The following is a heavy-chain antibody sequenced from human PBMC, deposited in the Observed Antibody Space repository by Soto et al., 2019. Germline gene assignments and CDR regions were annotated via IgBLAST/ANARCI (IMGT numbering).Heavy chain of an antibody. CDR3: ARGRSITMIVVVTANDYYFDY. D-gene: IGHD3-22*01. V-gene: IGHV4-39*01. CDR2: IYYSGST. J-gene: IGHJ4*02. Sequence: QLQLQESGPGLVKPSETLSLTCTVSGGSISSSSYYWGWIRQPPGKGLEWIGSIYYSGSTYYNPSLQSRVTIAVDTSQNQFSLKLSSVTAADTAVYYCARGRSITMIVVVTANDYYFDYWGQGTLVTVSS. CDR1: GGSISSSSYY.